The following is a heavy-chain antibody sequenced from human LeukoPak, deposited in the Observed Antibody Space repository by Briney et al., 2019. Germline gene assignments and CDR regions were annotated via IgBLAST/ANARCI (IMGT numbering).Heavy chain of an antibody. J-gene: IGHJ4*02. CDR3: ARHSSSTSPDRY. CDR1: GGSISSSNYY. CDR2: IYYSGST. V-gene: IGHV4-39*01. D-gene: IGHD2-2*01. Sequence: AETLSLTCTVSGGSISSSNYYWGWIRPPPGKGLEWVGCIYYSGSTYYNPSLKSLVTISVDTSKTQYSLKLSSVTAADTAVYYCARHSSSTSPDRYWGQGTLVTVSS.